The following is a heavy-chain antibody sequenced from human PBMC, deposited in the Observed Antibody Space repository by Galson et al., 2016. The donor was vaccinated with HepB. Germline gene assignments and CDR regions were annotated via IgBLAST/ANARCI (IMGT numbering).Heavy chain of an antibody. CDR1: GYTFTSYH. J-gene: IGHJ4*02. V-gene: IGHV1-46*04. CDR3: VKEAPAPFYYDY. Sequence: SCKASGYTFTSYHIHWVRQAPGQGLEWMGIVNPNNGDTSYAQKLQGRVTMTRDTSTSTVYMELSSLRPEDTAIYFCVKEAPAPFYYDYWGQGTLVTVSS. CDR2: VNPNNGDT.